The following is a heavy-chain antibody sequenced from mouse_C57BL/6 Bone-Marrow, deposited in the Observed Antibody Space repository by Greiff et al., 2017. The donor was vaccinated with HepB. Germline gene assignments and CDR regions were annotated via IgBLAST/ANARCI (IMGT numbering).Heavy chain of an antibody. CDR3: ARDHRYTTNPFAY. Sequence: EVQLVESGPGLVKPSQSLSLTCSVTGYSITSGYYWNWIRQFPGNKLEWMGYISYDGSNNYNPSLKNRISITRDTSKNQFFLKLNSVTTEDTATYYCARDHRYTTNPFAYWGQGTLVTVSA. D-gene: IGHD1-1*01. CDR2: ISYDGSN. V-gene: IGHV3-6*01. CDR1: GYSITSGYY. J-gene: IGHJ3*01.